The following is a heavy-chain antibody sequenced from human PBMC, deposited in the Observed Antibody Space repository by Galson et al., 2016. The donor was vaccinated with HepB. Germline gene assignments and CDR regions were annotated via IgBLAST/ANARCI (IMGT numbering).Heavy chain of an antibody. CDR1: GDSISSRYY. J-gene: IGHJ3*02. Sequence: SETLSLTCAVSGDSISSRYYWAWIRQSPGKGLEWIATIYYTGSTYYNPPLKSRVTISIDTSNNQFSLKLSSVTAADTAVYYCARVARGPWLQLHLRSGGAFDMWGQGTMVTVSS. V-gene: IGHV4-38-2*01. CDR3: ARVARGPWLQLHLRSGGAFDM. D-gene: IGHD5-18*01. CDR2: IYYTGST.